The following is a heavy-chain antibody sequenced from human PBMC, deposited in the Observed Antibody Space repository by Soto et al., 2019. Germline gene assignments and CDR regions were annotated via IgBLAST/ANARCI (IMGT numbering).Heavy chain of an antibody. D-gene: IGHD3-22*01. Sequence: QVQLQESGPGLVKPSETLSLTCTVSGGSISSYYWSWIRQPPGKGLEWIGYIYYSGSTNYNPSLKSRVTISVDTSKNHSSLKLSSVTAADTAGYYWARDGYYSDRRVDYPHWGQGTLVTVSS. CDR1: GGSISSYY. J-gene: IGHJ4*02. V-gene: IGHV4-59*01. CDR3: ARDGYYSDRRVDYPH. CDR2: IYYSGST.